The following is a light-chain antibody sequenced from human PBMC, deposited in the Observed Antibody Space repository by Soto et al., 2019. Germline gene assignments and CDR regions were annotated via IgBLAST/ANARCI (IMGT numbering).Light chain of an antibody. V-gene: IGKV3-20*01. CDR3: QQYGGSST. Sequence: IVLTQSPGTLSLSPGERATLFCRASQSITTSQLAWYQQKPGQAPRVLIFGASNRATGIPDRFSGSGSGTDFTLTISRLEPEDYAVYFCQQYGGSSTFGQGTKVESK. CDR2: GAS. CDR1: QSITTSQ. J-gene: IGKJ1*01.